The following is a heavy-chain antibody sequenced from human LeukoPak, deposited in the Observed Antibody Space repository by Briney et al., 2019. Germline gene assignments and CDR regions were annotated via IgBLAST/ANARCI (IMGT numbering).Heavy chain of an antibody. CDR2: ISYDGTNK. J-gene: IGHJ4*02. CDR3: ARDRFVGIAAAGTLGFDY. Sequence: PGGSLRLSCAASGFTFSNYDMHWVRRAPSKGLEWVAVISYDGTNKYNADSVKGRFTISRDNSKNTLYLQMSSLRAEDTAVYYCARDRFVGIAAAGTLGFDYWGQGTLVTVSS. V-gene: IGHV3-30*03. D-gene: IGHD6-13*01. CDR1: GFTFSNYD.